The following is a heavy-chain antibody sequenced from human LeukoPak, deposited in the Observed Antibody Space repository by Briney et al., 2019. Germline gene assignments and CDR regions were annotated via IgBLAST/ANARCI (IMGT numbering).Heavy chain of an antibody. D-gene: IGHD2-2*01. V-gene: IGHV1-18*01. CDR2: ISAYNGNT. J-gene: IGHJ6*02. Sequence: GASVKVSCKASGYAFTSYGISWVRQAPGQGLEWMGWISAYNGNTNYAQKLQGRVTMTTDTSTSTAYMELRSLRSDDTAVYYCARADFVVVPAAHYYYYSGMDVGGQGPTVTVSS. CDR1: GYAFTSYG. CDR3: ARADFVVVPAAHYYYYSGMDV.